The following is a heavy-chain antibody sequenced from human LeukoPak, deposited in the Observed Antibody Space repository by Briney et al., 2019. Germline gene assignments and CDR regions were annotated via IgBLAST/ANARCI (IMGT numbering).Heavy chain of an antibody. D-gene: IGHD3-10*01. CDR2: IWYDGSNK. J-gene: IGHJ4*02. CDR3: ARSITMVRGVIGY. V-gene: IGHV3-33*01. Sequence: QSGRSLRLSCAASGFTFSSYGMHWVRQAPGKGPEWVAVIWYDGSNKYYADSVKGRFTISRDNSKNTLYLQMNSLRAEDTAVYYCARSITMVRGVIGYWGQGTLVTVSS. CDR1: GFTFSSYG.